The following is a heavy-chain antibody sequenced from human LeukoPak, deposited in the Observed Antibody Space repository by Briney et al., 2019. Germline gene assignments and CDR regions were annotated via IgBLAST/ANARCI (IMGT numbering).Heavy chain of an antibody. Sequence: GGSLTLSCPASGFTFSDYHMSWIRQAPGKGLEGVSYISSSSSSKNYPYSVKGRFTISRDNAKNSLYLQMNGLRADDMAVYYCAGDRSPDILGQIGYWGQGTLVTVSS. V-gene: IGHV3-11*05. J-gene: IGHJ4*02. CDR1: GFTFSDYH. CDR3: AGDRSPDILGQIGY. D-gene: IGHD3-9*01. CDR2: ISSSSSSK.